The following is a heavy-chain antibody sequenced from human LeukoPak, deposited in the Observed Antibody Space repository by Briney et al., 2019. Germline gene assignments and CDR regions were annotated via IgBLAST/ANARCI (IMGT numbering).Heavy chain of an antibody. Sequence: GGSLRLSCAASGFTFSTYWMSWVRQAPGKGLEWVANIKQDGSEKYYVDSVKGRFTISRDNSKNTLFLQMNSLRPDDTAVYYCAKDLDGSGTYYNTGQDAFDFWGQGTMVTVSS. D-gene: IGHD3-10*01. CDR1: GFTFSTYW. V-gene: IGHV3-7*01. CDR3: AKDLDGSGTYYNTGQDAFDF. CDR2: IKQDGSEK. J-gene: IGHJ3*01.